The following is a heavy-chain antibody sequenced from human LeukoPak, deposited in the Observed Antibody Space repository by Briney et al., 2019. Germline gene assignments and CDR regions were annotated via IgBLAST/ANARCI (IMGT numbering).Heavy chain of an antibody. J-gene: IGHJ5*01. CDR2: IYPGDYDT. CDR3: ARRAVASSVGNFWFDS. D-gene: IGHD6-19*01. CDR1: GYSFATYW. Sequence: GESLKISCNVSGYSFATYWIGWVRLMPGKGLECMGIIYPGDYDTRYSPSFQGQVTISADKSISTAYLQWSSLRPSDTAMYYCARRAVASSVGNFWFDSWGQGTLVTVSS. V-gene: IGHV5-51*01.